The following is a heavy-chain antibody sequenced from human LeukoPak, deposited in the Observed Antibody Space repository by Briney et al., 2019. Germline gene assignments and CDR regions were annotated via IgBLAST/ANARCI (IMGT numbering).Heavy chain of an antibody. CDR3: ARGYYDSSGYYSSRGIEEFDY. CDR2: IFHSGLT. J-gene: IGHJ4*02. Sequence: SETLSLTCAVSGGSISDSNWWNWVRQPPGKGLEWIGEIFHSGLTTYNPSLKSRVTISLDKSKNQFSLKLSSVTAADTAVYYCARGYYDSSGYYSSRGIEEFDYWGQGTLVTVSS. V-gene: IGHV4-4*02. CDR1: GGSISDSNW. D-gene: IGHD3-22*01.